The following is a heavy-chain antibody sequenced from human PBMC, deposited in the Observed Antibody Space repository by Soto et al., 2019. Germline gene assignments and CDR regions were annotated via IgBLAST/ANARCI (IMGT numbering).Heavy chain of an antibody. CDR2: MNPNSGNT. J-gene: IGHJ4*02. Sequence: ASVKVSCKASGYTFTSYDINWVRQATGQGLEWMGWMNPNSGNTGYAQKFQGRVTMTRNTSISTAYMELSSLRSEDTAVYYCARTRKYYDILTGYYTRPTIDYWGQGTLVTVSS. CDR1: GYTFTSYD. D-gene: IGHD3-9*01. CDR3: ARTRKYYDILTGYYTRPTIDY. V-gene: IGHV1-8*01.